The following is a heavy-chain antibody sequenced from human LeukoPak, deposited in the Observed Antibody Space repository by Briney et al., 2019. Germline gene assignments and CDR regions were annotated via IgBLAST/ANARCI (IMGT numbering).Heavy chain of an antibody. Sequence: SVKVSCKASGGTFSSYAISWVRQAPGQGLDWLGGIFPIFGTANYAQKFQGRVTITADESTSTAYMELSSLRSEDTAVYYCARDRGDDYGDYVPYYFDYWGQGTLVTVSS. J-gene: IGHJ4*02. V-gene: IGHV1-69*13. D-gene: IGHD4-17*01. CDR3: ARDRGDDYGDYVPYYFDY. CDR1: GGTFSSYA. CDR2: IFPIFGTA.